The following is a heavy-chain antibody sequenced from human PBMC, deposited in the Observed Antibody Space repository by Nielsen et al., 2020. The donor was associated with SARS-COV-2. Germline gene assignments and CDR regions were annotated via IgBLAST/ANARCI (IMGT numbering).Heavy chain of an antibody. D-gene: IGHD1-26*01. CDR3: AKLGTGLYGLGV. CDR2: ISSSSSYI. Sequence: GGSLRLSCAASGFTFSSYSMNWVRQAPGKGLEWVSSISSSSSYICYADSVKGRFTISRDNSKNTLYMQMYSLRAEDTAVYHCAKLGTGLYGLGVWGQGTTVTVSS. V-gene: IGHV3-21*04. J-gene: IGHJ6*02. CDR1: GFTFSSYS.